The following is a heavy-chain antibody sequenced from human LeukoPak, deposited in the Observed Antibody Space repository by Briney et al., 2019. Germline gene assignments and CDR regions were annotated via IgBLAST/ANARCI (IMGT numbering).Heavy chain of an antibody. V-gene: IGHV4-59*12. J-gene: IGHJ4*02. D-gene: IGHD5-12*01. CDR3: ASLEDIVATMRAD. Sequence: PSETLSLTCTVSGGSISSYYWSWIRQPPGEGLEWIGYIYYSESTNYNPSLKSRVTISVDTSKNQFSLKLSSVTAADTAVYYCASLEDIVATMRADWGQGTLVTVSS. CDR1: GGSISSYY. CDR2: IYYSEST.